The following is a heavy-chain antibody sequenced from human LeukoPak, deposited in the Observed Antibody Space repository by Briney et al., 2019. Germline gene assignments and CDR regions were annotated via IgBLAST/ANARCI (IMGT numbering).Heavy chain of an antibody. Sequence: SETLSLTCTVSGGSISSYYWSWIRQPPGKGLEWIGCIYYSGSTNYNPSLKSRVTISVDTSKNQFSLKLSSVTAADTAVYYCARRATMVRGVIIWGQGTLVTVSS. CDR3: ARRATMVRGVII. CDR2: IYYSGST. V-gene: IGHV4-59*08. CDR1: GGSISSYY. D-gene: IGHD3-10*01. J-gene: IGHJ4*02.